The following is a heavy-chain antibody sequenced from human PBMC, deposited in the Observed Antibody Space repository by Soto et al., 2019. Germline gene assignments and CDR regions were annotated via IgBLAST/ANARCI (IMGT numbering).Heavy chain of an antibody. CDR2: ISSSSSYI. Sequence: GGSLRLSCAASGFTFSSYSMNWVRQAPGKGLEWVSSISSSSSYIYYADSVKGRFTISRDNAKNSLYLQMNSLRAEDTAVYYCARVDTAFSERGDYWGQGTLVTVSS. J-gene: IGHJ4*02. D-gene: IGHD5-18*01. CDR3: ARVDTAFSERGDY. V-gene: IGHV3-21*01. CDR1: GFTFSSYS.